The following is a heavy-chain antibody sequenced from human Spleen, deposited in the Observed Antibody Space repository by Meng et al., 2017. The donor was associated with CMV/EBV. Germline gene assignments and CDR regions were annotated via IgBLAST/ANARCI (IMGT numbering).Heavy chain of an antibody. J-gene: IGHJ4*02. CDR2: VSGSGGST. D-gene: IGHD5-18*01. CDR3: ANKPGYSYGLGYNY. CDR1: GFTFSSYA. Sequence: GESLKISCAASGFTFSSYAMSWVRQPPGKGLEWVSGVSGSGGSTYYADSVRGRFTISRDNSKNTLYLQMNSLRAEDTAVYYCANKPGYSYGLGYNYWGQETLVTVSS. V-gene: IGHV3-23*01.